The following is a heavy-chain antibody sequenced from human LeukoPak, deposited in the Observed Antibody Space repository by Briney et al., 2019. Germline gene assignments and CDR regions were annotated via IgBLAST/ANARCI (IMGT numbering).Heavy chain of an antibody. J-gene: IGHJ6*03. Sequence: SETLSLTCTVSGGSITNYYWTWIRQPPGKGLEWIGYISSSGSTNYKPSLKSRVTMSLGTSENQFSLTVSSVTAADTAVYYCARGVGELLSYYYYYYMDVWGKGTAVTISS. CDR3: ARGVGELLSYYYYYYMDV. D-gene: IGHD3-10*01. CDR2: ISSSGST. CDR1: GGSITNYY. V-gene: IGHV4-59*01.